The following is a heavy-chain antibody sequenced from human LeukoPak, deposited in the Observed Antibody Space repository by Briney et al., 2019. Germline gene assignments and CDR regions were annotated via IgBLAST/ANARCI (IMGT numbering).Heavy chain of an antibody. CDR2: IYHSGST. D-gene: IGHD6-13*01. CDR1: GGSISSYY. CDR3: ARVSGSRTTYNWFDP. Sequence: PSETLSLTCTVSGGSISSYYWSWIRQPPGKGLEWIGYIYHSGSTNYNASLKSRVTISVDTSKNQFSPKLSSVTAADTAVYYCARVSGSRTTYNWFDPWGQGTLVTVSS. J-gene: IGHJ5*02. V-gene: IGHV4-59*01.